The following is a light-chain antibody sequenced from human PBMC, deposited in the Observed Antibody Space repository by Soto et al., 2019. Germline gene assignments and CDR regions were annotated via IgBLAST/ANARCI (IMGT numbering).Light chain of an antibody. CDR3: CSYAGSTTYV. V-gene: IGLV2-23*01. CDR2: EGT. CDR1: SRDVGSYDL. Sequence: QSALTQPASVSGSPRQSITISCTGTSRDVGSYDLVSWYQHHPGKAPKLMIYEGTKRPSGVSNRFSGSKSGNTASLAISGLQAEDEADYYCCSYAGSTTYVFGAGTKVTVL. J-gene: IGLJ1*01.